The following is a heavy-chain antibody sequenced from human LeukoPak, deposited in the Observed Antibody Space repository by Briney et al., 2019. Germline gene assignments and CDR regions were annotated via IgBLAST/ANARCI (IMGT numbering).Heavy chain of an antibody. Sequence: ASVKVSCKASGYTFTSYQINWVRQATGQGLEWMGWMDPNSGNTNYAQKFQGRVTITSNTSISTAYMELSSLRSEDAAIYYCATSSGNYHFDYWGQGTLVTASS. CDR1: GYTFTSYQ. J-gene: IGHJ4*02. D-gene: IGHD1-26*01. CDR2: MDPNSGNT. V-gene: IGHV1-8*03. CDR3: ATSSGNYHFDY.